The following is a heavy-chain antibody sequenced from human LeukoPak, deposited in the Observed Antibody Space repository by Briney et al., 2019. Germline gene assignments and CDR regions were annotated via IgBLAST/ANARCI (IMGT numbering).Heavy chain of an antibody. D-gene: IGHD6-13*01. CDR3: ATDRIAGVDY. V-gene: IGHV1-24*01. J-gene: IGHJ4*02. CDR2: FDPEDGET. CDR1: GYTLTELS. Sequence: GASVKVSCKVSGYTLTELSMHWVRQAPGKGLEWMGGFDPEDGETIYAQKFQGRVTVTEDTSTDTAYMELSSLRSEDTAVYYCATDRIAGVDYWGQGTLVTVSS.